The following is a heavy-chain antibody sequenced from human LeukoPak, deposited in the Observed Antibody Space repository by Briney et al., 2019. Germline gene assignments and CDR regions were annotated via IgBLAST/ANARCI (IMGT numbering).Heavy chain of an antibody. V-gene: IGHV3-7*01. J-gene: IGHJ6*02. D-gene: IGHD2-2*01. CDR2: IKQDGSEK. CDR3: ARDATPVPYYYDLDV. Sequence: GGSLRLSCAASGFTFRSYWMSWVRQAPGKGREWVANIKQDGSEKYYVDSVRGRFTISRDNAKKSLYLQMNSLRAEDTAVYYCARDATPVPYYYDLDVWGQGTTVTVSS. CDR1: GFTFRSYW.